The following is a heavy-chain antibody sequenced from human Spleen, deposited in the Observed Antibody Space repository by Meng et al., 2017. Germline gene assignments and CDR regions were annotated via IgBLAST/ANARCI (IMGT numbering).Heavy chain of an antibody. D-gene: IGHD2/OR15-2a*01. V-gene: IGHV4-34*01. CDR3: ASPSGTSNSYYYGMDV. CDR1: GGSFSDYY. CDR2: INHSGST. Sequence: SETLSLTCVVSGGSFSDYYWSWIRQPPGKGLEWIGEINHSGSTNYNPSLKSRVTISVDTSKNQFSLKLYSVTAADTAVYYCASPSGTSNSYYYGMDVWGQGTTVTVSS. J-gene: IGHJ6*02.